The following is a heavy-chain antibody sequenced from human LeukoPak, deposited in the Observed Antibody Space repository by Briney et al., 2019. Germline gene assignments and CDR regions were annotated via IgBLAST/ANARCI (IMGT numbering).Heavy chain of an antibody. CDR1: GCTFTSYG. V-gene: IGHV1-18*01. CDR3: ARRPCSSTSCRSHYYYYYMDV. D-gene: IGHD2-2*01. J-gene: IGHJ6*03. CDR2: ISAYNGNT. Sequence: ASVKVSCKASGCTFTSYGISWVRQAPGQGLEWMGWISAYNGNTNYAQKLQGRVTMTTDTSTSTAYMELRSLRSDDTAVYYCARRPCSSTSCRSHYYYYYMDVWGKGTTVTVSS.